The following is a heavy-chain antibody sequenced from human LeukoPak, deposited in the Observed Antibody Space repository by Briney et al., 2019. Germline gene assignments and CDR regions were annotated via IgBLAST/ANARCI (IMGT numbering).Heavy chain of an antibody. CDR2: INRDGSST. Sequence: GGSLRLSCAASGFTFSSYWMHWVRQAPGKGLVWVSRINRDGSSTSYADSVKGRFTISRDNAKNTLYLQMNSLRAEDTAVYYCARAVPPDYWGQGTLVTVSS. CDR3: ARAVPPDY. CDR1: GFTFSSYW. V-gene: IGHV3-74*01. J-gene: IGHJ4*02.